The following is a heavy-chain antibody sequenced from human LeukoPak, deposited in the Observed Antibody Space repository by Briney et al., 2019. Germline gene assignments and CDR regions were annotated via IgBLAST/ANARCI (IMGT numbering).Heavy chain of an antibody. Sequence: GGSLRLSCAASGFTFSDYDMNWIRQAPGKGLEWISYISISGSTTYYADSVKGRITISRDNAKNALYLQMNSLRDEDTAVYYCARSEQWLLMDGHFDLWGRGTLVIVSS. CDR2: ISISGSTT. CDR1: GFTFSDYD. D-gene: IGHD6-19*01. V-gene: IGHV3-11*01. J-gene: IGHJ2*01. CDR3: ARSEQWLLMDGHFDL.